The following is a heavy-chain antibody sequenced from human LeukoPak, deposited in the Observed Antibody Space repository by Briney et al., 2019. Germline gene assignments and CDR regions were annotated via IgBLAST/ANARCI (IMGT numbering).Heavy chain of an antibody. D-gene: IGHD1-26*01. J-gene: IGHJ4*02. CDR2: IKQDGSEK. CDR1: GFTFSSYY. Sequence: GGSLRLSCAASGFTFSSYYMNWIRQAPGKGLEWVATIKQDGSEKYYVDSVKGRFTISRDNAKNSLYLQMNSLRAEDTAVYYCGRVRSGLATVGNYFDYWGQGALVTVSS. V-gene: IGHV3-7*01. CDR3: GRVRSGLATVGNYFDY.